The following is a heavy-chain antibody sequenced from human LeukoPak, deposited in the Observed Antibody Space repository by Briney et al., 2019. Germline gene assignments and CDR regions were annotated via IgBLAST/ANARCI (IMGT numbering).Heavy chain of an antibody. J-gene: IGHJ4*02. Sequence: GGSLRLSCAASGFIFSVYAMNWVRQAPGKGLEWVSGIGGGGGSTYYADSVKGRFTISRDNSKNTLYLQMNSPRAEDTAVYYCAKDLWSSSWYFDYWGQGTLVTVSS. CDR3: AKDLWSSSWYFDY. CDR1: GFIFSVYA. V-gene: IGHV3-23*01. CDR2: IGGGGGST. D-gene: IGHD6-13*01.